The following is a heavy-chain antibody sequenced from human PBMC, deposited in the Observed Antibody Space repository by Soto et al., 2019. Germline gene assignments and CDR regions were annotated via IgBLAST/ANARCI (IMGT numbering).Heavy chain of an antibody. D-gene: IGHD3-10*01. CDR3: GGYYYGMDV. CDR2: IDWDDDK. V-gene: IGHV2-70*12. CDR1: GFSLSTDDVG. Sequence: ESGPTLVNPTQTLTLTCTFSGFSLSTDDVGGGWIRQPPGKALEWLALIDWDDDKYYSTSLKTRLTISKDTSKNQVVLTMTNMDPVDTATYYCGGYYYGMDVWGQGTTVTVSS. J-gene: IGHJ6*02.